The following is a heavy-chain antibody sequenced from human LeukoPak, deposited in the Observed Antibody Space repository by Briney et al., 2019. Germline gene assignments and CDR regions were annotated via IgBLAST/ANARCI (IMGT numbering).Heavy chain of an antibody. CDR3: ARDSWGPDY. J-gene: IGHJ4*02. D-gene: IGHD7-27*01. Sequence: PWGSLRLSCAASGFPFSDCAMHWVRQAPGKGLEWVAIISLDSTNKYYADSVKGRFTISRDNSKNTLYLQMNSLRSEDTAVYYCARDSWGPDYWGQGTLVIVSS. CDR1: GFPFSDCA. CDR2: ISLDSTNK. V-gene: IGHV3-30*03.